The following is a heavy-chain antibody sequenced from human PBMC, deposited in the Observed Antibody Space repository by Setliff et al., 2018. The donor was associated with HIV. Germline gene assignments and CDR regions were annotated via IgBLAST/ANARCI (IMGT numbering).Heavy chain of an antibody. J-gene: IGHJ3*02. D-gene: IGHD3-22*01. CDR3: AREDYYDSSGDAFDI. CDR2: IYISGST. V-gene: IGHV4-61*02. CDR1: GGSISSGNYY. Sequence: SETLSLTCTVSGGSISSGNYYWNWIRQPAGKGLEWIGRIYISGSTNYNPFLESRVTISLDTSKNQFSLKLSSVTAADTAVYYCAREDYYDSSGDAFDIWGQGTMVTVSS.